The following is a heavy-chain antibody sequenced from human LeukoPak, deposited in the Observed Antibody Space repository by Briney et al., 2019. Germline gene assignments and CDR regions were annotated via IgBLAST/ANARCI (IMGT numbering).Heavy chain of an antibody. CDR3: AKDQGDGYNFWDY. Sequence: SETLSLTCAVYGGSFSGYYWSWIRQPPGKGLEWIGGINHSGSTNYNPSLKSRVTISVDRSKNQFSLKLSSVTAADTAVYYCAKDQGDGYNFWDYWGQGTLVTVSS. V-gene: IGHV4-34*01. D-gene: IGHD5-24*01. CDR2: INHSGST. J-gene: IGHJ4*02. CDR1: GGSFSGYY.